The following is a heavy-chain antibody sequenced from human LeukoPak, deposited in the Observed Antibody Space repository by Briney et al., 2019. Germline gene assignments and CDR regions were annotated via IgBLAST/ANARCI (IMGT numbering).Heavy chain of an antibody. V-gene: IGHV3-74*01. CDR1: GLTSRSYW. CDR2: INSDGSST. Sequence: GGSLRLSCPASGLTSRSYWMDWVRQAPGGGLVWVSRINSDGSSTNYVDSVKGRFTISRDNSKKTLYLQMNSLRAEDTAVYYCASFGDCSGGSCSAFDVWGQGTMVTVSS. CDR3: ASFGDCSGGSCSAFDV. J-gene: IGHJ3*01. D-gene: IGHD2-15*01.